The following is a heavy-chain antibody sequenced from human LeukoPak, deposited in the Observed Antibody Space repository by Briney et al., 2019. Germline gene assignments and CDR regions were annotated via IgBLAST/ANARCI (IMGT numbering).Heavy chain of an antibody. CDR1: GFSFSSYW. D-gene: IGHD3-22*01. Sequence: PGGSLRLSCVASGFSFSSYWIAWVRQAPGRGLEWVANIKYDGSHKYYVDSVKGRFTISRDNAKNSVYLQMNSLRVDDTAVYFCASSHDSSGNDWGQGTMVTVSS. CDR3: ASSHDSSGND. CDR2: IKYDGSHK. V-gene: IGHV3-7*01. J-gene: IGHJ4*02.